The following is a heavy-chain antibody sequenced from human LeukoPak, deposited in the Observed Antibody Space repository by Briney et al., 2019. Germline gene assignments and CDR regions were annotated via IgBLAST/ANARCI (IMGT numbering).Heavy chain of an antibody. CDR3: ARVHGNWNFPPGFYFDY. J-gene: IGHJ4*02. V-gene: IGHV4-34*01. CDR2: INHSGST. Sequence: PSVTLSLTCAVYGGSFSGYYWSWIRQPPGKGLEWIGEINHSGSTNYNPSLKSRVTISVDTSKNQFSLKLSSVTAADTAVYYCARVHGNWNFPPGFYFDYWGQGTLVTVSS. CDR1: GGSFSGYY. D-gene: IGHD1-7*01.